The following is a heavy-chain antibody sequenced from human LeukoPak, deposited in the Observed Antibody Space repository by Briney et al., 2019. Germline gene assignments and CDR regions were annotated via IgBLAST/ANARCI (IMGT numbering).Heavy chain of an antibody. J-gene: IGHJ4*02. V-gene: IGHV3-48*03. D-gene: IGHD3-16*01. CDR1: GFTFSSFE. Sequence: GGSLRLPCAASGFTFSSFEMNWDRQAPGKGLEWVSYISSSGDTIYYADSVKGRFTISRDNAKNSLYLQMNSLRAEDTAVYYCASLDGGIDFDYWGQGTLVTVSS. CDR2: ISSSGDTI. CDR3: ASLDGGIDFDY.